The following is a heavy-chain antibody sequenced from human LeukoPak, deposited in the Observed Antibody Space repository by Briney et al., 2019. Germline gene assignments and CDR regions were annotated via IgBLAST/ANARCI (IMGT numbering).Heavy chain of an antibody. D-gene: IGHD3-22*01. V-gene: IGHV4-34*09. J-gene: IGHJ4*02. CDR3: ASVYYYDSSGYYSDY. CDR2: INHSGST. Sequence: SETLSLTCAVYGGSFSGYYWSWIRQPPGKGLEWIGEINHSGSTYYNPSLKSRVTISVDTSKNQFSLKLSSVTAADTAVYYCASVYYYDSSGYYSDYWGQGTLVTVSS. CDR1: GGSFSGYY.